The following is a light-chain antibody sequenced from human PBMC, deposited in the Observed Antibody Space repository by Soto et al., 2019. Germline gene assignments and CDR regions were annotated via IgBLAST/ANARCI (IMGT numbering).Light chain of an antibody. J-gene: IGKJ1*01. CDR2: WAS. CDR1: QSVLYSSNNKNY. Sequence: DIVMTQSPDSLAVSLVERATINGKSSQSVLYSSNNKNYLAWYQQKPGQPPKLLIYWASTRESGVPDRFSGSGSGTDFTLTISSLQAEDVAVYYCQQYYSTPTFGQGTKVDNK. CDR3: QQYYSTPT. V-gene: IGKV4-1*01.